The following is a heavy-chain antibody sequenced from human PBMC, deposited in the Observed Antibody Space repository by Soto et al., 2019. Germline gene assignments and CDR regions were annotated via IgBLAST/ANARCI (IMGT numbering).Heavy chain of an antibody. V-gene: IGHV4-59*02. CDR2: ISHTGYT. D-gene: IGHD3-10*02. CDR3: ARGQLLFAY. J-gene: IGHJ4*02. Sequence: PSETLSLTCSVSDASVSKYYWSWIRQPPGKGLEWIGYISHTGYTSYNPSLESRLTISMDKSKNQLSLNLNSVTTADTAVYYCARGQLLFAYWGQ. CDR1: DASVSKYY.